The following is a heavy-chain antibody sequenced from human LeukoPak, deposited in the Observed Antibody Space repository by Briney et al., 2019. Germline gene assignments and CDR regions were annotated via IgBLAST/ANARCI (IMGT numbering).Heavy chain of an antibody. J-gene: IGHJ6*03. CDR2: ISGYNSNT. V-gene: IGHV1-18*01. D-gene: IGHD5-18*01. Sequence: ASVKVSCKASGYTFKSYGISWVRQAPGQGLEWMGWISGYNSNTNYAQNLQGRVTMTTDTSTSTAYMELSSLRSEDTAVYYCASRDTAMDMAYYYYMDVWGKGTTVTISS. CDR1: GYTFKSYG. CDR3: ASRDTAMDMAYYYYMDV.